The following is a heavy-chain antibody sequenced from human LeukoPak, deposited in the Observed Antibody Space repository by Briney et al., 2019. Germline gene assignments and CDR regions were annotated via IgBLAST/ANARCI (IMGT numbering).Heavy chain of an antibody. CDR2: IIPIFGTA. Sequence: SVKVSCKASGGTFSSYAISWVRQAPGQGLEWMGRIIPIFGTANYAQKFRGRVTITTDESTSTAYMELSSLRSEDTAVYYCARVDYYDSSGHSEIDYWGQGTLVTVSS. D-gene: IGHD3-22*01. CDR1: GGTFSSYA. CDR3: ARVDYYDSSGHSEIDY. V-gene: IGHV1-69*05. J-gene: IGHJ4*02.